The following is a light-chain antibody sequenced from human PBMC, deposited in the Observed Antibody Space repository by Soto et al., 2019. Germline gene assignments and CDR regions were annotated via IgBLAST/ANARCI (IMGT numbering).Light chain of an antibody. CDR2: SNN. Sequence: QSVLTQPPSASGTPGQRVTISCSGSTSNIGGNSVNWYQQLPGTAPKLLIYSNNHRPSGVPDRFSGSKSGTSASLAISRLQAEDEAAYYCAAWDDSLNALTFGGGTKLTVL. CDR3: AAWDDSLNALT. J-gene: IGLJ2*01. CDR1: TSNIGGNS. V-gene: IGLV1-44*01.